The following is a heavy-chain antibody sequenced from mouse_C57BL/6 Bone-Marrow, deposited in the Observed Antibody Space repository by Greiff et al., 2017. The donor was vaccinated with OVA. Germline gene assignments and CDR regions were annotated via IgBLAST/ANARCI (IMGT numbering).Heavy chain of an antibody. D-gene: IGHD1-3*01. V-gene: IGHV1-61*01. CDR2: IYPSDSET. CDR3: ARRGAKGPY. Sequence: QVQLKQPGAELVRPGSSVKLSCKASGYTFTSYWMDWVKQRPGQGLEWIGNIYPSDSETHYNQKFKDKATLTVDKSSSTAYMQLSSLTSEDSAVYYWARRGAKGPYWGQGTTLTVSS. J-gene: IGHJ2*01. CDR1: GYTFTSYW.